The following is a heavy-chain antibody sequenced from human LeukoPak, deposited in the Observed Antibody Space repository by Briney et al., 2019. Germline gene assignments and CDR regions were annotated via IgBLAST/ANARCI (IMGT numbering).Heavy chain of an antibody. Sequence: GASVNVSCTASGYTFTGYYMHWVRQAPGQGLEWMGWINPNSGGTNYAQKFQGRVTMTRDTSISTAYMELSRLRSDDTAVYYCARGRRKITMVRGVIIEGDAFDIWGQGTMVTVSS. CDR3: ARGRRKITMVRGVIIEGDAFDI. CDR1: GYTFTGYY. CDR2: INPNSGGT. V-gene: IGHV1-2*02. J-gene: IGHJ3*02. D-gene: IGHD3-10*01.